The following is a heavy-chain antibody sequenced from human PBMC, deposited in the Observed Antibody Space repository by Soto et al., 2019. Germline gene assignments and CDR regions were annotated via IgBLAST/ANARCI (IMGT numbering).Heavy chain of an antibody. D-gene: IGHD2-2*01. J-gene: IGHJ5*02. CDR3: ARHRSASTGWFEP. CDR2: IYSSGSS. V-gene: IGHV4-39*01. Sequence: QLQLQESGPGLVKPSETLSLTCTVSGGSISRSNFYWGWIRQTPGKVLEWIGSIYSSGSSYYNPSIKSRVTISVDMSNSQVSLKVKSVTASDTGVYYCARHRSASTGWFEPWGQGNQVTVSS. CDR1: GGSISRSNFY.